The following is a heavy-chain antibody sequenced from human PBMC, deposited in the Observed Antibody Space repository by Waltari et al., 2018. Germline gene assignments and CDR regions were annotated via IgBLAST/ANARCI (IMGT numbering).Heavy chain of an antibody. Sequence: QVQLVQSGAEVKKPGSSVKVSCKASGGTFSSYAISWVRQAPGQGLEWMGGIIPILGIANYAQKFQGRVTITADKSTSTAYMELSSLRSEDTAVYYCARAGSGYEITYYYYMDVWGKGTTVTVSS. CDR2: IIPILGIA. V-gene: IGHV1-69*10. CDR3: ARAGSGYEITYYYYMDV. J-gene: IGHJ6*03. CDR1: GGTFSSYA. D-gene: IGHD5-12*01.